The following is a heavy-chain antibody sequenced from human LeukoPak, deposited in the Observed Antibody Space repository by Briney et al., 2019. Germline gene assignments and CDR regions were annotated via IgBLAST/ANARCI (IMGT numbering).Heavy chain of an antibody. CDR2: IYYSGST. J-gene: IGHJ6*02. D-gene: IGHD6-6*01. CDR3: ARLNEYSSSSGAAYGMDV. V-gene: IGHV4-59*08. CDR1: GGSISTSY. Sequence: SETLSLTCTVSGGSISTSYWSWIRQPPGKGLEWIGYIYYSGSTNYNPSLKSRVTISVDTSKNQFSLKLSSVTAADTAVYYCARLNEYSSSSGAAYGMDVWGQGTTVTVSS.